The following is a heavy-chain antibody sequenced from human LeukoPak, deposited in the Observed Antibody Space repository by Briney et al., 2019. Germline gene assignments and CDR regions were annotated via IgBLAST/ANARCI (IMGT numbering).Heavy chain of an antibody. Sequence: GGSLRLSCAASGFSFNSDWMDWVRQAPGKGLEWVANIKHDESEKNYLDSVKGRFTISRDSAQNSLYLQMNGLRVEDTAVYYCTRRLDDWGQGTLVTVSS. V-gene: IGHV3-7*01. CDR1: GFSFNSDW. J-gene: IGHJ4*02. D-gene: IGHD3-16*01. CDR2: IKHDESEK. CDR3: TRRLDD.